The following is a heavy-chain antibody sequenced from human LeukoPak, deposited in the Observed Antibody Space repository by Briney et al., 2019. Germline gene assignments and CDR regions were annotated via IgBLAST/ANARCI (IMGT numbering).Heavy chain of an antibody. CDR3: AKLHTVQLSLWFGELLSYFQH. J-gene: IGHJ1*01. V-gene: IGHV3-23*01. CDR1: GFTFSSYA. D-gene: IGHD3-10*01. CDR2: ISGSGGST. Sequence: GGSLRLSCAASGFTFSSYAMSWVRQAPGKGLEWVSAISGSGGSTYYTDSVKGRFTISRDNSKNTLYLQMNSLRAEDTAVYYCAKLHTVQLSLWFGELLSYFQHWGQGTLVTVSS.